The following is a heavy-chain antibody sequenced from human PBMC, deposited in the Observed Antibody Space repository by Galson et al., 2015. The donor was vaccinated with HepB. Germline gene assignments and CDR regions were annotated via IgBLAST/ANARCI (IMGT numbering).Heavy chain of an antibody. J-gene: IGHJ6*02. CDR1: GFTLGTYG. Sequence: SLRLSCAASGFTLGTYGMNWVRQSPGKGLVWVSYICGRNSAIKHAVSVKGRFTIPRDSVKNSVSLQMNGLRDEDTAVYYCARDSGFLRDLAYYDYYGMDVWGQGTTVTVSS. D-gene: IGHD3-10*01. V-gene: IGHV3-48*02. CDR2: ICGRNSAI. CDR3: ARDSGFLRDLAYYDYYGMDV.